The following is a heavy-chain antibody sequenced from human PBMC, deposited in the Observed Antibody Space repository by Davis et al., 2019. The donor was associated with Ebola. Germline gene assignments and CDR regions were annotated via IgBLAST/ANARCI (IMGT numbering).Heavy chain of an antibody. CDR1: GFTFRSYA. J-gene: IGHJ4*02. D-gene: IGHD6-19*01. Sequence: GESLKISCGGSGFTFRSYALHWVRHSPGKCLEWVAVISHDERETFYADSVKGRFTISRDNSNNTLFLQMNNLRGEDTALYYCGRAVPGREDFDYWGQGTLVTVSS. V-gene: IGHV3-30*04. CDR2: ISHDERET. CDR3: GRAVPGREDFDY.